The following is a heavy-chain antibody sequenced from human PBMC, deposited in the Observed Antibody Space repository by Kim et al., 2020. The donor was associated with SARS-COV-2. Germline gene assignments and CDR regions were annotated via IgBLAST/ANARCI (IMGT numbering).Heavy chain of an antibody. J-gene: IGHJ4*02. CDR2: IYYSGST. V-gene: IGHV4-39*01. CDR3: ARLPDPGGGSCY. CDR1: GGSISSSSYY. Sequence: SETLSLTCTVSGGSISSSSYYWGWIRQPPGKGLEWIGSIYYSGSTYYNPSLKSRVTISVDTSKNQFSLKLSSVTAADTAVYYCARLPDPGGGSCYWGQGTLVTVSS. D-gene: IGHD2-15*01.